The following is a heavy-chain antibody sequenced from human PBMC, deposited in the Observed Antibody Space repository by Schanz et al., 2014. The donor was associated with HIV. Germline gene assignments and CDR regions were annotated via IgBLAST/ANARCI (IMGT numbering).Heavy chain of an antibody. D-gene: IGHD2-21*02. V-gene: IGHV1-69*13. J-gene: IGHJ6*02. CDR2: IVPIFGTT. CDR1: GSTFPDLD. Sequence: LVQSGAEVKRPGASVTVSCTAAGSTFPDLDVNWVRQAPGQGLEWMGGIVPIFGTTNYAQSFQGRVSITADESTSTAYLQLSGLRSDDTAVYFCTRGYCGADCPRFYYYGTDVWGQGTTVTVSS. CDR3: TRGYCGADCPRFYYYGTDV.